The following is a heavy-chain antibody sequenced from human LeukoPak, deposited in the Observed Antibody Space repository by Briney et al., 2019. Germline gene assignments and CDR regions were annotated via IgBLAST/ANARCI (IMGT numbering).Heavy chain of an antibody. Sequence: PGGSLRLSCAASGFTFSSYSMNWVRQAPGKGLEWVSSISSSSSYIYYADSVKGRFTISRDNAKNSLYLQMNSLRAEDTAVYYCARDYYGSGSYYYYYYGMVVWGQGTTVTVSS. D-gene: IGHD3-10*01. V-gene: IGHV3-21*01. CDR1: GFTFSSYS. CDR2: ISSSSSYI. J-gene: IGHJ6*02. CDR3: ARDYYGSGSYYYYYYGMVV.